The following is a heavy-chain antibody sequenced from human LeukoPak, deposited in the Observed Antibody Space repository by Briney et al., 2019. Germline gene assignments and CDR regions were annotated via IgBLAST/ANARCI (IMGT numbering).Heavy chain of an antibody. CDR3: ARDSPLRVANWFDP. D-gene: IGHD3-16*01. CDR2: IYYSGST. V-gene: IGHV4-39*07. Sequence: SETLSLTCTVSGGSISSSSYYWGWIRQPPGKGLEWIGSIYYSGSTYYNPSLKSRVTISVDTSKNQFSLKLSSVTAADTAVYYCARDSPLRVANWFDPWGQGTLVTVSS. CDR1: GGSISSSSYY. J-gene: IGHJ5*02.